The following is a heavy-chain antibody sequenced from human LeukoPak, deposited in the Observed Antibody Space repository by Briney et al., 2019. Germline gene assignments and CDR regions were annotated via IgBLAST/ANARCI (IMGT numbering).Heavy chain of an antibody. V-gene: IGHV3-11*01. J-gene: IGHJ4*02. CDR3: ARARPVYYGGECGY. Sequence: GGSLRLSCAASGFTFSDYYMTWIRQAPGGGLEWVSHISSSGSTIYYADSVKGRFTISRDNPKNSLYLQMNSLRAEDTAVYYCARARPVYYGGECGYWGQGTLVTVSS. CDR2: ISSSGSTI. D-gene: IGHD3-10*01. CDR1: GFTFSDYY.